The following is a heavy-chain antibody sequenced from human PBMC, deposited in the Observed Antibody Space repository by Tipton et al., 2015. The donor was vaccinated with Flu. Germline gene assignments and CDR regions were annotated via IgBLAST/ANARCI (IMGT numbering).Heavy chain of an antibody. Sequence: TLSLTCAVSGDSISSDYYWGWIRQPPGEGLEWVGNVYHSGTTHYNPSLKGRVTISVDTSKNQFSLKLSSVTAADTAVYYCARVGGGSDWGTIDYWGQGTLVTVSS. D-gene: IGHD6-19*01. CDR3: ARVGGGSDWGTIDY. CDR2: VYHSGTT. V-gene: IGHV4-38-2*01. CDR1: GDSISSDYY. J-gene: IGHJ4*02.